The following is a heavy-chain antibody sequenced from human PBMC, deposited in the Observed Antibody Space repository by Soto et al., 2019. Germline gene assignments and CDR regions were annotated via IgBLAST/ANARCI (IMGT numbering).Heavy chain of an antibody. J-gene: IGHJ4*02. Sequence: QVQLVQSGAEVKKPGASVKVSCKASGYAFASYAITWMRQAPGQGLEWMGGISAYKGNTNYAQKLQGRVTMTTDTSTSTAYMELRSLRSADTAVYYCAREPPPPDYWGQGTLVTVSS. CDR3: AREPPPPDY. CDR1: GYAFASYA. CDR2: ISAYKGNT. V-gene: IGHV1-18*01.